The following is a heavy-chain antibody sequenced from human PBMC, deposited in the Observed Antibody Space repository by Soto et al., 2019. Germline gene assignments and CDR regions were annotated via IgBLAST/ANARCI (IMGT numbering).Heavy chain of an antibody. CDR3: AKILTTTIDYYYGMTS. V-gene: IGHV3-23*01. J-gene: IGHJ6*02. Sequence: EVQLLQSGGGLVQPGGSLRLSCVASGFTFSNYAMVWVRQTPGKGLEGVSSICGSCGSTYYADSVKGRFTISRDNSKNTLYLQMNSLRAEDTAIYYCAKILTTTIDYYYGMTSGAKGPRSPSP. CDR1: GFTFSNYA. CDR2: ICGSCGST. D-gene: IGHD3-9*01.